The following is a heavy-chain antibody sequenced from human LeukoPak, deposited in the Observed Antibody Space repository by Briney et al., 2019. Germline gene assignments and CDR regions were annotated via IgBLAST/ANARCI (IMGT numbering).Heavy chain of an antibody. CDR3: ATFKIGESDSYGMDV. CDR2: ISAYNGNT. CDR1: GYTFTGYG. J-gene: IGHJ6*02. V-gene: IGHV1-18*01. Sequence: ASVKVSCKASGYTFTGYGISWVRQAPGQGLEWMGWISAYNGNTNYAKKLQGRVTMTTATSTSTAYMELRSLRSDDTAVYYCATFKIGESDSYGMDVWGQGTTVTVSS. D-gene: IGHD3-10*01.